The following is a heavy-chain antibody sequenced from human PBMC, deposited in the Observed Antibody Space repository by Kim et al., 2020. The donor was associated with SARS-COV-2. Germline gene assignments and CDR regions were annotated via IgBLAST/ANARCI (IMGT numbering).Heavy chain of an antibody. Sequence: SETLSLTCAVSGGSISSSNWWSWVRQPPGKGLEWIGEIYHSGSTNYNPSLKSRVTISVDKSKNQFSLKLSSVTAADTAVYYCARRRITMVRGGIQHWGQGTLVTVSS. V-gene: IGHV4-4*02. J-gene: IGHJ1*01. CDR3: ARRRITMVRGGIQH. CDR1: GGSISSSNW. D-gene: IGHD3-10*01. CDR2: IYHSGST.